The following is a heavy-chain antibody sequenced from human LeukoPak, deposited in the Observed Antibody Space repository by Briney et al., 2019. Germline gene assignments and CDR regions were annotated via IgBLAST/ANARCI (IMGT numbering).Heavy chain of an antibody. CDR3: ARGYGDYVAYFDY. Sequence: GGSLRLSCAGSGFTFSSYWMHWVRQAPGRGLVWVSRIPGDWTNKRQANSVKGRFTISRDNAKNTLYLQMNSLRAEDTAVYYCARGYGDYVAYFDYWGQGALVTV. V-gene: IGHV3-74*01. D-gene: IGHD4-17*01. J-gene: IGHJ4*02. CDR1: GFTFSSYW. CDR2: IPGDWTNK.